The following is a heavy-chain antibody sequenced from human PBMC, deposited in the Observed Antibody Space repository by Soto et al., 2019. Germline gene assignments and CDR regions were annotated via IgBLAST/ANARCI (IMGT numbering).Heavy chain of an antibody. D-gene: IGHD3-10*01. CDR3: ARAFTMVRGVIIGPLDV. CDR1: GYNFTIYF. J-gene: IGHJ6*02. Sequence: GESLKISCNGSGYNFTIYFISLVLQMHGKGLEWMGRIDPSDSYTNYSASFQGHVTISADRSISTAYLQWSSLKASDTAMYYCARAFTMVRGVIIGPLDVWGQGTTVTVSS. V-gene: IGHV5-10-1*01. CDR2: IDPSDSYT.